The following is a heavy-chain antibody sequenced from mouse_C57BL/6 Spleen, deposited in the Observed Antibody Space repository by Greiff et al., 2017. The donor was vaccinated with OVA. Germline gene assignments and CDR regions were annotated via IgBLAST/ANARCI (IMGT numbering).Heavy chain of an antibody. V-gene: IGHV1-55*01. CDR3: ARPFYYYGSEDYYAMDY. CDR1: GYTFTSYW. J-gene: IGHJ4*01. Sequence: QVQLQQPGAELVKPGASVKMSCKASGYTFTSYWITWVKQRPGQGLEWIGDIYPGSGSTNYNEKFKSKATLTVDTSSSTAYMPLSSLTSEDSAVYYCARPFYYYGSEDYYAMDYWGQGTSVTVSA. D-gene: IGHD1-1*01. CDR2: IYPGSGST.